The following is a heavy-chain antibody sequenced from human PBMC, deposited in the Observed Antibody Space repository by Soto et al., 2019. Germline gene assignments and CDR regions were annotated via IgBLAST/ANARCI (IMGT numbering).Heavy chain of an antibody. D-gene: IGHD3-10*01. CDR3: ARDYYGSGSYYASYYYYYGMDV. V-gene: IGHV1-3*01. CDR2: INAGNGNT. CDR1: GYTFTSYS. Sequence: AASVKVSCKASGYTFTSYSIHWVRQAPGQRLECMGWINAGNGNTKYSQKFQGRVTITRDTSASTAYMELSSLRSEDTAVYYCARDYYGSGSYYASYYYYYGMDVWGQGTTVTVSS. J-gene: IGHJ6*02.